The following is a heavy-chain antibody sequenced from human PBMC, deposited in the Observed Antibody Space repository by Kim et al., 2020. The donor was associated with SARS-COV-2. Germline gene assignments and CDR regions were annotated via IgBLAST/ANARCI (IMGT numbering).Heavy chain of an antibody. D-gene: IGHD3-10*01. CDR2: IGTAGDT. J-gene: IGHJ6*02. CDR3: AREKGNYYGSGSYYNRWYYYGMDV. V-gene: IGHV3-13*04. Sequence: GGSLRLSCAASGFTFSSYDMHWVRQATGKGLEWVSAIGTAGDTYYPGSVKGRFTISRENAKNSLYLQMNSLRAGDTAVYYCAREKGNYYGSGSYYNRWYYYGMDVWGQGTTVTVSS. CDR1: GFTFSSYD.